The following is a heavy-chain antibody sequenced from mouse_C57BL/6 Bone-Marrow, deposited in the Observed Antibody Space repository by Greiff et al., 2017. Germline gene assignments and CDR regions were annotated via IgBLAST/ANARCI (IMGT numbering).Heavy chain of an antibody. CDR2: IRLKSDNYAT. J-gene: IGHJ2*01. V-gene: IGHV6-3*01. CDR3: TVLYRYFDY. Sequence: DVQLVESGGGLVQPGGSMKLSCVASGFTFSNYWMNWVRQSPEQGLEWVAQIRLKSDNYATNYAESVKGRFTISRDDSKSSVYLQMNNLRAEDTRISYCTVLYRYFDYWGQGTTLTVSS. D-gene: IGHD5-1-1*01. CDR1: GFTFSNYW.